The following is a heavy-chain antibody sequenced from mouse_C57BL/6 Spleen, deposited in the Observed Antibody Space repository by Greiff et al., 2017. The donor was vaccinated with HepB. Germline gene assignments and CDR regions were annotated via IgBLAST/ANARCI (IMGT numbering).Heavy chain of an antibody. CDR3: ANLLRYAMDY. Sequence: EVQVVESGGGLVKPGGSLKLSCAASGFTFSDYGMHWVRQAPEKGLEWVAYISSGSSTIYYADTVKGRFTISRDNAKNTLFLQMTSLRSEDTAMYYCANLLRYAMDYWGQGTSVTVSS. J-gene: IGHJ4*01. D-gene: IGHD1-1*01. CDR2: ISSGSSTI. V-gene: IGHV5-17*01. CDR1: GFTFSDYG.